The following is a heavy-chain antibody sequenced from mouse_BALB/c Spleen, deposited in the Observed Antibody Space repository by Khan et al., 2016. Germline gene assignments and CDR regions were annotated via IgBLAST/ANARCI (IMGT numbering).Heavy chain of an antibody. CDR2: ISYSGSI. D-gene: IGHD1-1*02. J-gene: IGHJ2*01. Sequence: VRLQQSGPSLMKPSQTLSLTCSVTGDSITSGYWNWIRRFPGNKLEYMGYISYSGSIYYNPSLKSRISITRDTSKNQYYLQLNSVTTEDTATYYCAGYYGHFFDYWGHGTTLTVSS. CDR1: GDSITSGY. CDR3: AGYYGHFFDY. V-gene: IGHV3-8*02.